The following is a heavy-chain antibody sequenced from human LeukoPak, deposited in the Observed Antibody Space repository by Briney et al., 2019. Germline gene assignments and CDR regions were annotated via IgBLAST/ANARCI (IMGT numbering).Heavy chain of an antibody. V-gene: IGHV4-39*01. Sequence: SETLSLTCTVSSGSISTSNYYWSWIRQPPGKGLEWIGEINHSGSTNYNPSLKSRVTISVDTSKNQFSLKLSSVTAADTAVYYCARHGGRIQLWSTSLGYMDVWGKGTTVTISS. J-gene: IGHJ6*03. CDR2: INHSGST. CDR1: SGSISTSNYY. D-gene: IGHD5-18*01. CDR3: ARHGGRIQLWSTSLGYMDV.